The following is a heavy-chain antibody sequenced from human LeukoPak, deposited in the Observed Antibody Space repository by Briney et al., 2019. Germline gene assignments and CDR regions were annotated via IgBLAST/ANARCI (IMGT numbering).Heavy chain of an antibody. CDR3: ASAEYQLLNGRYSNYLAPYYYMDV. V-gene: IGHV3-23*01. J-gene: IGHJ6*03. CDR2: ISGSGGDT. D-gene: IGHD2-2*01. CDR1: GFTFNDYG. Sequence: SGGSLRLSCAASGFTFNDYGMSWVRQAPGKGLEWVSGISGSGGDTYYADSVKGRFTISRDNAKNSLYLQMNSLRAEDTAVYYCASAEYQLLNGRYSNYLAPYYYMDVWGKGTTVTVSS.